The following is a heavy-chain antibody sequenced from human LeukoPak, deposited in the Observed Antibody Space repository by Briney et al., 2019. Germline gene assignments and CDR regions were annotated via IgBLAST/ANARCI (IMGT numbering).Heavy chain of an antibody. J-gene: IGHJ6*02. Sequence: ASVKVSCKASGYTFTSYYMHWVRQAPGQGLEWMGIINPSGGSTSYAQKFQGRVTMTRDTSTSTVYMELSSLRSEDTAVYYCARSGVGGTYYHYYYYGMDVWGQGTTVTVSS. CDR2: INPSGGST. V-gene: IGHV1-46*01. CDR1: GYTFTSYY. D-gene: IGHD1-26*01. CDR3: ARSGVGGTYYHYYYYGMDV.